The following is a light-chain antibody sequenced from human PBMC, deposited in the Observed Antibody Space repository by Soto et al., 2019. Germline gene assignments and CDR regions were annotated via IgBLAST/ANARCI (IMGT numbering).Light chain of an antibody. CDR2: GAS. CDR1: QSVNTN. CDR3: QQHSNWPLT. V-gene: IGKV3-15*01. Sequence: EIVMTQSPATLSVSPGERATLSCRASQSVNTNLVWHQQKPGQAPRLLIYGASTRASGIPATFSGSGSGTEFTLTISSLQSEDFAVYYCQQHSNWPLTFGGGTKVEI. J-gene: IGKJ4*01.